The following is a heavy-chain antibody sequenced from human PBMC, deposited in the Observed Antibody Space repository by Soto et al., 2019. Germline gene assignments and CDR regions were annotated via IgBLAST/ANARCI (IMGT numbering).Heavy chain of an antibody. Sequence: GGSLRLSCAASGFTFSSYEMSWVRQAPGKGLEWVSYISISGSTIYYADSVKGRFTISXXXAXXSXXLXXNXXRAXDTAVYYCAHPRGYGVFDAVDIWGQETMVTVSS. CDR3: AHPRGYGVFDAVDI. D-gene: IGHD4-17*01. CDR2: ISISGSTI. V-gene: IGHV3-48*03. J-gene: IGHJ3*02. CDR1: GFTFSSYE.